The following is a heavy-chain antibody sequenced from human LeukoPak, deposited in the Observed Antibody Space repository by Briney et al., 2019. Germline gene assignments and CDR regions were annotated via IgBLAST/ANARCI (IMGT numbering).Heavy chain of an antibody. Sequence: PGGSLRLSCAASGFTFSSYAMSWVRQAPGKGLEWVSAISGGGDSTYYADSVKGRFTISRDNSKNTFYLQMNSLRAEDTAVYYCATVRGYSGSWYADYWGQGTLVTVSS. CDR3: ATVRGYSGSWYADY. CDR1: GFTFSSYA. J-gene: IGHJ4*02. D-gene: IGHD6-13*01. V-gene: IGHV3-23*01. CDR2: ISGGGDST.